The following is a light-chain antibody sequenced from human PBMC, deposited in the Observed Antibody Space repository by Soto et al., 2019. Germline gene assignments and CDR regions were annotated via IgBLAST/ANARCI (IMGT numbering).Light chain of an antibody. V-gene: IGKV3-15*01. CDR1: QSVSNN. CDR2: GAS. J-gene: IGKJ2*01. CDR3: QQYNNWPYT. Sequence: EIVMTQSPATLSVSPGERATLSCRASQSVSNNLAWYQQKPGQSPSLLIYGASTRATGIPARFSGSGSGTQFTLTISSLQSEEFAVYYCQQYNNWPYTFGQGTKLEIK.